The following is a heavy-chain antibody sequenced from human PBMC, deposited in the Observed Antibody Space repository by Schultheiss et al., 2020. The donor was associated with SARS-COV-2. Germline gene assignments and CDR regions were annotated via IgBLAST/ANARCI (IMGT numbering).Heavy chain of an antibody. D-gene: IGHD2-2*02. Sequence: GGSLRLSCAASGFTVSSNYMSWVRQAPGKGLEWVSVIYSGGSTYYADSVKGRFTISRDNSKNTLYLQMNSLRAEDTAVYYCASVYCSSTSCYNYWGQGTLVTVSS. CDR3: ASVYCSSTSCYNY. CDR2: IYSGGST. V-gene: IGHV3-66*01. J-gene: IGHJ4*02. CDR1: GFTVSSNY.